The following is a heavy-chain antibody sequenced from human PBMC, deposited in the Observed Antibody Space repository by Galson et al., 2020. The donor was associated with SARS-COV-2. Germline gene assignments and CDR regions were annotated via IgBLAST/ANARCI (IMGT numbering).Heavy chain of an antibody. CDR1: GFTFSDAW. Sequence: GGSLRLSCTASGFTFSDAWMTWVRQAPGKGLEWVGRIKSKTDGGTTDYAAPVKGRFTISRDDSKNTLFLQMNSLKTEDTAVYYCTTPYDPEVWDGYNREGVDYWGQGTLVTVSS. D-gene: IGHD5-12*01. J-gene: IGHJ4*02. CDR2: IKSKTDGGTT. V-gene: IGHV3-15*01. CDR3: TTPYDPEVWDGYNREGVDY.